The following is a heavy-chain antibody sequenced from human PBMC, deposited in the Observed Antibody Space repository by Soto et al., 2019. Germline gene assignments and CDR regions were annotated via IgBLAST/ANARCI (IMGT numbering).Heavy chain of an antibody. CDR2: VYFVGNR. CDR1: GDSISSDSYF. CDR3: VSFYGDYVNGVKRRSVDF. J-gene: IGHJ4*02. D-gene: IGHD4-17*01. V-gene: IGHV4-39*01. Sequence: QVQLQESGPELVKPSETLSLTCTVSGDSISSDSYFWGWIRQPQGKVLEWIGSVYFVGNRYSNPSLKSRISIFVDSSRNPFSPRMTSMTPADTGVSYCVSFYGDYVNGVKRRSVDFWGQGPLVTVSS.